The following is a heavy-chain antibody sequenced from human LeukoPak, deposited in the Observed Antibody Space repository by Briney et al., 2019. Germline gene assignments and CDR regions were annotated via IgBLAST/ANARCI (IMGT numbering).Heavy chain of an antibody. CDR2: VYYSGST. D-gene: IGHD4-11*01. V-gene: IGHV4-39*02. CDR3: ARETSGWFDP. CDR1: GDSISRSSYY. Sequence: PSETLSLTCTVSGDSISRSSYYWGWIRQPPWKGLEWIGSVYYSGSTYYNPSLKSRVTMSVDRPKNYFSLKLSSVTAADTAVYYCARETSGWFDPWGQGTLVTVSS. J-gene: IGHJ5*02.